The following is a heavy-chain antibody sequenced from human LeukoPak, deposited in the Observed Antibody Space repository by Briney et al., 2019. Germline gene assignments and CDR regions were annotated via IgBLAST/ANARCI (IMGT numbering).Heavy chain of an antibody. CDR2: IIPIFGTA. CDR3: AEDGIRDFDWLYY. J-gene: IGHJ4*02. CDR1: GGTFSSYA. Sequence: SVKVSCKASGGTFSSYAISWVRQAPGQGLEWMGGIIPIFGTANYAQKFQGRVTITADKSTSTAYMELSSLRSEDTAFFFRAEDGIRDFDWLYYWGQGTLVTVSS. V-gene: IGHV1-69*06. D-gene: IGHD3-9*01.